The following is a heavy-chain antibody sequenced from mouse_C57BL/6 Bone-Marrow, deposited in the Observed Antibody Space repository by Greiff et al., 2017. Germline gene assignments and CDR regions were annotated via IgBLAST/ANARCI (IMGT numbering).Heavy chain of an antibody. V-gene: IGHV14-1*01. CDR1: GFNIKDYY. CDR2: IDPEDGDT. D-gene: IGHD1-1*01. Sequence: EVKLMESGAELVRPGASVKLSCTASGFNIKDYYMHWVKQRPEQGLEWIGRIDPEDGDTEYAPKFQGKATMTADTSSNTAYLQLSSLTSEDTAVYYCTTDRPIDYYVYWGQGTLVTVSA. CDR3: TTDRPIDYYVY. J-gene: IGHJ3*01.